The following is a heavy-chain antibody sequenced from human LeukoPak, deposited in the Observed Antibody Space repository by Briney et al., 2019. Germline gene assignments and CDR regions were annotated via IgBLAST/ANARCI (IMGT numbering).Heavy chain of an antibody. CDR1: GFTFSSYG. Sequence: PGGSVRLSCAASGFTFSSYGMHWVRQAPGKGLEWVAVIWYDGSNKYYADSVKGRFTISRDNSKNTLYLQMSSLRAEDTAVYYRAKDQFSGGYSYGLFDYWGQGTLVTVSS. J-gene: IGHJ4*02. CDR3: AKDQFSGGYSYGLFDY. CDR2: IWYDGSNK. V-gene: IGHV3-33*06. D-gene: IGHD5-18*01.